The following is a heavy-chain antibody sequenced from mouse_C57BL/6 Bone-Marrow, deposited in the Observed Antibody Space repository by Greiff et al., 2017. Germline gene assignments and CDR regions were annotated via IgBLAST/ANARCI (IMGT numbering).Heavy chain of an antibody. D-gene: IGHD1-1*01. Sequence: QVQLQQSGPELVKPGASVKISCKASGYAFSSSWMNWVKQRPGKGLEWIGRIYPGDGDTNYNGKFKGKATLTADKSSSTAYMQLSSLTSEDSAVSFCARDSLYYYGSFYWYFDVWGTGTT. CDR2: IYPGDGDT. V-gene: IGHV1-82*01. CDR3: ARDSLYYYGSFYWYFDV. J-gene: IGHJ1*03. CDR1: GYAFSSSW.